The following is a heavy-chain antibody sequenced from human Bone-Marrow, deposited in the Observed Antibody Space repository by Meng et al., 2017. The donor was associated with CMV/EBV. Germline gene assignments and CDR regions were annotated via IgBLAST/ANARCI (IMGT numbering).Heavy chain of an antibody. CDR2: ISSSSSYI. V-gene: IGHV3-21*01. J-gene: IGHJ5*02. CDR3: ARDPGSWFDP. Sequence: RSVAASGFTVSYNSMNWVRQAPGKGLEWVSSISSSSSYIYYADSVKGRFTISRDNAKNSLYLQMNSLRAEDTAVYYCARDPGSWFDPWGQGTLVTVSS. CDR1: GFTVSYNS.